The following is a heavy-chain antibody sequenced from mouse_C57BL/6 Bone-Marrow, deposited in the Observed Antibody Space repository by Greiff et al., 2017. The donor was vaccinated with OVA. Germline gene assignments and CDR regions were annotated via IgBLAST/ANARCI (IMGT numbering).Heavy chain of an antibody. CDR3: ARHASDGYLGMDY. CDR2: IWSDGST. V-gene: IGHV2-6-1*01. D-gene: IGHD2-3*01. J-gene: IGHJ4*01. Sequence: VQVVESGPGLVAPSQSLSITCTVSGFSLTSYGVHWVRQPPGKGLEWLVVIWSDGSTTYNSALKSRLSISKDNSKSQVFLKMNSLQTDDTAMYCCARHASDGYLGMDYWGQGTSVTVSS. CDR1: GFSLTSYG.